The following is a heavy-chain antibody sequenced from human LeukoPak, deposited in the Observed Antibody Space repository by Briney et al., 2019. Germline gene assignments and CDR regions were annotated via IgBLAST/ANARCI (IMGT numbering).Heavy chain of an antibody. CDR2: IIPILGIA. V-gene: IGHV1-69*04. Sequence: SVKVSCKASGYTFTGYYMHWVRQAPGQGLEWMGRIIPILGIANYAQKFQGRVTITADKSTSTAYMELSSLRSEDTAVYYCARDSGYDAFDYWGQGTLDTVSS. D-gene: IGHD5-12*01. J-gene: IGHJ4*02. CDR1: GYTFTGYY. CDR3: ARDSGYDAFDY.